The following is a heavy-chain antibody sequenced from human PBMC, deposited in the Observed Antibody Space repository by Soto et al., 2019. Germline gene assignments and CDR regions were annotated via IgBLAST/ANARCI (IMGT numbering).Heavy chain of an antibody. J-gene: IGHJ4*02. CDR1: GYTFTSYG. V-gene: IGHV1-18*01. CDR2: ISAYNGNT. CDR3: ARANDFWSGYYLFDD. D-gene: IGHD3-3*01. Sequence: ASVKVSCKASGYTFTSYGISWVRRAPGQGLEWMGWISAYNGNTNYAQKLQGRVTMTTDTSTSTAYMELRSLRSDDTAVYYCARANDFWSGYYLFDDWGQGTLVTVSS.